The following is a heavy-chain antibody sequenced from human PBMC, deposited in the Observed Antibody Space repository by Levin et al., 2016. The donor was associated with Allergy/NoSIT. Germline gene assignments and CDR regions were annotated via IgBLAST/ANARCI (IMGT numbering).Heavy chain of an antibody. Sequence: GESLKISCAASGFTFSGYAMHWVRQAPGKGLEWVAVVWYDGRNRFHADSVKGRFTISRDNSKNTLYLQMNSLRAEDTAVYYCAKPTTYYYESRGYGRSDFDYWGQGTPVTVSS. CDR1: GFTFSGYA. CDR3: AKPTTYYYESRGYGRSDFDY. D-gene: IGHD3-22*01. J-gene: IGHJ4*02. CDR2: VWYDGRNR. V-gene: IGHV3-30*02.